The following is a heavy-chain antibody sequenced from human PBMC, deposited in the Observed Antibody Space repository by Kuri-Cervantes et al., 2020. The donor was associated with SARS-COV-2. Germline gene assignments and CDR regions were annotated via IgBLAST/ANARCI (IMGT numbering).Heavy chain of an antibody. CDR3: AREFCSSNSCEISGPHDAFDI. Sequence: GESLKISCAASGFTFSSYSMNWVRQAPGKGLEWVSAISGSGGSTYYADSVKGRFTISRDNAKNSLYLQMNSLRAEDTAVYYCAREFCSSNSCEISGPHDAFDIWGQGTMVTVSS. CDR2: ISGSGGST. CDR1: GFTFSSYS. D-gene: IGHD2-2*01. J-gene: IGHJ3*02. V-gene: IGHV3-23*01.